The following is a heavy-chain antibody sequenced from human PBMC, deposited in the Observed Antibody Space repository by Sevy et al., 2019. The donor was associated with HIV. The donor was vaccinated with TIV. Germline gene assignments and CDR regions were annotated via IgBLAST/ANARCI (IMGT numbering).Heavy chain of an antibody. CDR2: MKQDGSEK. V-gene: IGHV3-7*01. CDR1: GFTFSSYW. Sequence: GGSLRLSCAASGFTFSSYWMCWVRQAPGMGLEWVATMKQDGSEKYYVDSVKGRFTISRDNAKHSLYLQMNSLRAEDTAVYYCVREGLGGFSYSLDCWGQGTLVTVSS. J-gene: IGHJ4*02. CDR3: VREGLGGFSYSLDC. D-gene: IGHD5-18*01.